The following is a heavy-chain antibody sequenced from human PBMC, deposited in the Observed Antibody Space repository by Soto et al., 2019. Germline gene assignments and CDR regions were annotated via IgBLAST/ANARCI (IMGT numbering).Heavy chain of an antibody. V-gene: IGHV5-10-1*01. D-gene: IGHD2-2*01. J-gene: IGHJ6*02. CDR2: IDPSDSYT. CDR3: ARQEFFSSPSCYVGGYYYYGMDV. CDR1: GYSFTSYW. Sequence: GESLKISCKGSGYSFTSYWISWVRQMPGKGLEWMGRIDPSDSYTNYSPSFQGHVTISADKSISTAYLQWSSLKASDTAMYYCARQEFFSSPSCYVGGYYYYGMDVWGQGTTVTVSS.